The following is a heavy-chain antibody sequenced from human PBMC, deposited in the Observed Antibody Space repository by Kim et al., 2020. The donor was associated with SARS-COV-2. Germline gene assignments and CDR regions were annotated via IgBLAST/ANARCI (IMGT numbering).Heavy chain of an antibody. J-gene: IGHJ6*02. D-gene: IGHD2-15*01. CDR1: GYTFTNYA. Sequence: ASVKVSCKASGYTFTNYAMHWVRQAPGQRLEWMGWINAGNGNTKYSQKLQGRVTITRDTSSNTAYMELRSLRSEDTAVYYCARDGGYCSGGSCARGYGMDVWGQGTTVTVSS. CDR3: ARDGGYCSGGSCARGYGMDV. CDR2: INAGNGNT. V-gene: IGHV1-3*01.